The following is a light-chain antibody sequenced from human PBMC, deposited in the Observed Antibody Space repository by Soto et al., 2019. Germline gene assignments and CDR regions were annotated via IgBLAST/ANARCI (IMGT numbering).Light chain of an antibody. CDR3: QQSYSTPT. Sequence: DIQMTQSPSSLSASVGDRVTITCRASQSISSYLNWYQQKPGKAPKLLIYAASSLQSGIPSRFSGSGSGTDFNITISSLQPEYFATYYCQQSYSTPTFGQGTKLEIK. CDR1: QSISSY. V-gene: IGKV1-39*01. CDR2: AAS. J-gene: IGKJ2*01.